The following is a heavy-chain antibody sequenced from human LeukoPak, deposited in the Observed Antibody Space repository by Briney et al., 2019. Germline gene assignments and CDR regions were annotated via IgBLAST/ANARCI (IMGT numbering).Heavy chain of an antibody. CDR1: GGSISGYY. CDR2: IYYSGSI. J-gene: IGHJ4*02. D-gene: IGHD4-23*01. V-gene: IGHV4-59*01. Sequence: SATLSLTCTVSGGSISGYYLNWIRQPPGKGLEWIGYIYYSGSINHNPSLKSRVTISLDTSKNQFSLKLSSVTAADTAVYYCARDYGGRRFDSWGQGTLVTVSS. CDR3: ARDYGGRRFDS.